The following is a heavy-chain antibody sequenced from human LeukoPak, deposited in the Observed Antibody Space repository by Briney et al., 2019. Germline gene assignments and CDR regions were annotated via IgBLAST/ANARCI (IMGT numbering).Heavy chain of an antibody. D-gene: IGHD2-15*01. V-gene: IGHV5-51*01. CDR2: IYPGDSDT. J-gene: IGHJ5*02. Sequence: GESLKISCKGSGYSFTSYWIGWVRQMPGKGLEWMGIIYPGDSDTRYSPSFQGQVTISADKSTSTAYLQWSSLKASDTAMYYCARSPDCSGGSCYSYWFDPWGQGTLVTVSS. CDR3: ARSPDCSGGSCYSYWFDP. CDR1: GYSFTSYW.